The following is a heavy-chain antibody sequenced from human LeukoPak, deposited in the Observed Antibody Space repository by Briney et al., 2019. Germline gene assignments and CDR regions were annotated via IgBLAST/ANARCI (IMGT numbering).Heavy chain of an antibody. D-gene: IGHD6-13*01. V-gene: IGHV3-30-3*01. CDR1: GFTFSSYA. Sequence: GRSLRLSCAASGFTFSSYAMHWVRQAPGKGLERVAVISYEGSNKYYADSVKGRFTISRDNSKNTLYLQMNSLRPEDTAVYYCARDPTAAGSFDYWGQGTLVTVSS. CDR2: ISYEGSNK. J-gene: IGHJ4*02. CDR3: ARDPTAAGSFDY.